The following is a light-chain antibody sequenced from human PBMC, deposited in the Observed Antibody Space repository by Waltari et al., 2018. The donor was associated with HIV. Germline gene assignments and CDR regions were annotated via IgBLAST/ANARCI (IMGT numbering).Light chain of an antibody. CDR3: TSYISGTTPV. Sequence: QSALTQPASVSGSPGQSITNSCDLNDYEYVSWYQRHPGKAPKVIIYEVTNRPSGLSNRFSGSKSGNTATLTISGLQPEDEADYFCTSYISGTTPVFGRGTRVTVL. V-gene: IGLV2-14*01. J-gene: IGLJ2*01. CDR2: EVT. CDR1: DLNDYEY.